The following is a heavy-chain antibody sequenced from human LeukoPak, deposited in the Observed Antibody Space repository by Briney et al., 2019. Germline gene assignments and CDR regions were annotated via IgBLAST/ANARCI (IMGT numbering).Heavy chain of an antibody. D-gene: IGHD3-10*01. V-gene: IGHV5-51*01. CDR3: DDSGGKLYGLDV. CDR1: GYSFISNW. CDR2: IYPGNSDD. Sequence: GESPKISCKASGYSFISNWIAWVRQTPGKGLELMGIIYPGNSDDRYSPSFQGQVTISADRSISTASLLWSSLKAADTAMYYCDDSGGKLYGLDVWGQGSTVIVSS. J-gene: IGHJ6*01.